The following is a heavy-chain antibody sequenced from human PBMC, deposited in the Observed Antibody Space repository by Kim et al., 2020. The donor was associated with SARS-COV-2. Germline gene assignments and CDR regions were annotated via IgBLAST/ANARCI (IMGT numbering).Heavy chain of an antibody. CDR3: ARKGYSYGYGPFDY. Sequence: AQGFTGRFVFSLDTSVSTAYLQISSLKAEDTAVYYCARKGYSYGYGPFDYWGQGTLVTVSS. V-gene: IGHV7-4-1*02. J-gene: IGHJ4*02. D-gene: IGHD5-18*01.